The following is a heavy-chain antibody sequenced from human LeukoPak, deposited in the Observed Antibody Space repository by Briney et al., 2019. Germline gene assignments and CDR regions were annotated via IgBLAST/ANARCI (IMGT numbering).Heavy chain of an antibody. CDR1: GFTFSNAW. Sequence: GGSLRLSCAASGFTFSNAWMSWVRQAPGKGLEWVGRIRSKADGGTTDYAAPVKGRFTISRDDSKNTVDLQMNSLKTEDTAVYYCITRAVDYWGQGTLVTVSS. V-gene: IGHV3-15*01. CDR2: IRSKADGGTT. J-gene: IGHJ4*02. D-gene: IGHD6-19*01. CDR3: ITRAVDY.